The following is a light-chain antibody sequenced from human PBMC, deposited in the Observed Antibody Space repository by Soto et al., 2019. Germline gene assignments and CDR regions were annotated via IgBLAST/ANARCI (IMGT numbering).Light chain of an antibody. V-gene: IGKV4-1*01. CDR1: QTVLYGSNSKNY. Sequence: DIVMTQSPDSLAVSLGERATINCKSSQTVLYGSNSKNYLAWYQQKPGQPPKLLIYWASTRESGVPDRFSGSGSGTDFTLTISSLQAEDVAVYYCQQYYTTPITFGQGTRLEIK. CDR2: WAS. J-gene: IGKJ5*01. CDR3: QQYYTTPIT.